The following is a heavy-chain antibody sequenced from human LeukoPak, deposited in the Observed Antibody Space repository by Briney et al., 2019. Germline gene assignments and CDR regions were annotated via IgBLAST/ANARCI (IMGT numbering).Heavy chain of an antibody. Sequence: GGSLRLSCAASGSTFSSYWMHWVRQAPGKGLVWVSRINSDGSSTSYADSVKGRFTISRDNAKNTLYLQMNSLRAEDTAVYYCASSAVPAAASLYDSSGYYPDYWGQGTLVTVSS. J-gene: IGHJ4*02. CDR3: ASSAVPAAASLYDSSGYYPDY. D-gene: IGHD3-22*01. V-gene: IGHV3-74*01. CDR1: GSTFSSYW. CDR2: INSDGSST.